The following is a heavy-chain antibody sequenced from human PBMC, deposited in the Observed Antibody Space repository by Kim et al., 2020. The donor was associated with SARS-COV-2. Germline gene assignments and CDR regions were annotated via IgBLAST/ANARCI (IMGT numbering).Heavy chain of an antibody. CDR1: GYTFTSYG. CDR2: ISAYNGNT. CDR3: ARDDYSSSSPHFDY. D-gene: IGHD6-6*01. Sequence: ASVKVSCKASGYTFTSYGISWVRQAPGQGLEWMGWISAYNGNTNYAQKLQGRVTMTTDTSTSTAYMELRSLRSDDTAVYYCARDDYSSSSPHFDYWGQGTLVTVSS. V-gene: IGHV1-18*04. J-gene: IGHJ4*02.